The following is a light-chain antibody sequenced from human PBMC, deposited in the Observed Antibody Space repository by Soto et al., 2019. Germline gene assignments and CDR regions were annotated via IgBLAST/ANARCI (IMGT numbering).Light chain of an antibody. CDR3: QQRSDWPLT. Sequence: EIVLTQSAATVSLSPGERATLSCRASQSVTSYLAWYQQKPGQAPRLLIYDVSNRASGIPARFSGGGSETDFTLTISSLEPEDFAVYYCQQRSDWPLTFGQGTRLEIK. V-gene: IGKV3-11*01. J-gene: IGKJ5*01. CDR1: QSVTSY. CDR2: DVS.